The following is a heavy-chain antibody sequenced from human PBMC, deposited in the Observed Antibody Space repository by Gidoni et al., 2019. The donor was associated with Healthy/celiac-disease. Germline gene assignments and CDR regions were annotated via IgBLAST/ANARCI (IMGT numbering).Heavy chain of an antibody. V-gene: IGHV3-33*08. D-gene: IGHD2-15*01. CDR1: GFTFSSYG. J-gene: IGHJ4*02. Sequence: QVQLVESGGGVVQPGRSLRLSCAASGFTFSSYGMHWVRQAPGKGLGWVAVIWYDGSNKYYADSVKGRFTISRDNSKNTLYLQMNSLRAEDTAVYYCAREGCSGGSCYLKLWGQGTLVTVSS. CDR3: AREGCSGGSCYLKL. CDR2: IWYDGSNK.